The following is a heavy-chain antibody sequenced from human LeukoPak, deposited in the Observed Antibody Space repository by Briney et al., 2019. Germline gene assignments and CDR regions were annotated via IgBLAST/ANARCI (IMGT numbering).Heavy chain of an antibody. Sequence: SEPLTLTCTVSGGSISRSRYYWGWIRQPPGKGLEWIGTIYYSGNSNYNPALKSRVTISVDTSKNQFSLKLSSVTAADTAVYYGARDLSSGGNTWIDPWGQGTLVTVSS. J-gene: IGHJ5*02. V-gene: IGHV4-39*07. CDR3: ARDLSSGGNTWIDP. D-gene: IGHD2-15*01. CDR2: IYYSGNS. CDR1: GGSISRSRYY.